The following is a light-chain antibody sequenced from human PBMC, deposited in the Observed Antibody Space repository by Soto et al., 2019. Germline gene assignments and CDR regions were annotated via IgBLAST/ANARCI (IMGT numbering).Light chain of an antibody. Sequence: SVLTQPASVSGSPGQSITISCTGTSSDIGGHNYVSWYQQLPGKAPKLMIYEVSNRPSGVSNRFSGSKSGNTASLTISGLQAEDEADYYCSSYRSSSTPYGFGTGTKVTVL. V-gene: IGLV2-14*01. CDR1: SSDIGGHNY. CDR2: EVS. CDR3: SSYRSSSTPYG. J-gene: IGLJ1*01.